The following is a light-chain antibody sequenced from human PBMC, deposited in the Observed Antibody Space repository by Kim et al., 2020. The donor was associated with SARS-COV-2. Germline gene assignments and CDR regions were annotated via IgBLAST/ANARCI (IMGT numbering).Light chain of an antibody. CDR1: NSNIGAGFD. J-gene: IGLJ1*01. V-gene: IGLV1-40*01. CDR3: QSYDNSLRGRGYV. Sequence: QSVLTQPPSVSGAPGQRVTISCTGSNSNIGAGFDVHWYQQLPGTAPKLLIYDNSNRPSGVPDRFSGSKSGTSASLAITGLQAEDEATYYCQSYDNSLRGRGYVFGTGTKVTVL. CDR2: DNS.